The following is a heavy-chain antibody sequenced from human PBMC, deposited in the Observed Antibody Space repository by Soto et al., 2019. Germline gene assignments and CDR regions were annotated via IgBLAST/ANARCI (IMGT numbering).Heavy chain of an antibody. D-gene: IGHD6-19*01. CDR2: TYYRSKWYN. V-gene: IGHV6-1*01. CDR1: GDSVSSNSAA. CDR3: ARDRGKSVSYSSGWSSFDY. J-gene: IGHJ4*02. Sequence: PSQTLSLTCAISGDSVSSNSAAWNWIRQSPSRGLEWLGRTYYRSKWYNDYAVSVKSRITINPDTSKNQFSLQLNSVTPEDTAVYYCARDRGKSVSYSSGWSSFDYWGQGTLVTVSS.